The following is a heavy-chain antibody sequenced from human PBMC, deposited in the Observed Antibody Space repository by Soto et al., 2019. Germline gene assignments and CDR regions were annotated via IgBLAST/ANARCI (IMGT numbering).Heavy chain of an antibody. V-gene: IGHV1-69*04. CDR2: IIPILGIA. J-gene: IGHJ4*02. CDR1: GGTFSSYT. Sequence: ASVKVSCKASGGTFSSYTISWVRQAPGQGLEWMGRIIPILGIANYAQKFQGRVTITADKSTSTAYMELSSLRSEDTAVYYCAKDPTSYDSSAQFDSWGQGTLVTVSS. D-gene: IGHD3-22*01. CDR3: AKDPTSYDSSAQFDS.